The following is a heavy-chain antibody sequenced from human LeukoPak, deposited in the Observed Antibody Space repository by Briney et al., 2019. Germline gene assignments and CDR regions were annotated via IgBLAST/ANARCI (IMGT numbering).Heavy chain of an antibody. J-gene: IGHJ5*02. CDR1: GYTFTSYD. CDR2: MNPNSGNT. Sequence: PVASVKVSCKASGYTFTSYDINWVRQATGQGLEWMGWMNPNSGNTGYAQKFQGRVTMTRNTSISTAYMELSSLRSEDTAVYYCARGKRHYYGSGSYYNPYNWFDPWGQGTLVTVSS. CDR3: ARGKRHYYGSGSYYNPYNWFDP. V-gene: IGHV1-8*02. D-gene: IGHD3-10*01.